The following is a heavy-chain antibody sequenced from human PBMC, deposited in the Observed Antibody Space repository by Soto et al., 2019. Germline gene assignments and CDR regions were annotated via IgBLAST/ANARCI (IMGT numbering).Heavy chain of an antibody. Sequence: SETLSLTCTVSGGSASSGSYYWSWIRQPPGKGLEWIGYIYYSGSTNYNPSLKSRVTISVDTSKNQFSLKLSSVTAADTAVYYCARLYYDILTGYYGFDPWGQGTLVTAPQ. D-gene: IGHD3-9*01. V-gene: IGHV4-61*01. J-gene: IGHJ5*02. CDR2: IYYSGST. CDR1: GGSASSGSYY. CDR3: ARLYYDILTGYYGFDP.